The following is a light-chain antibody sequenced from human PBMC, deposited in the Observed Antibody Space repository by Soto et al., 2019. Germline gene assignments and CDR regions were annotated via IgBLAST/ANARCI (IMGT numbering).Light chain of an antibody. V-gene: IGLV2-14*01. J-gene: IGLJ1*01. Sequence: QSALTQPASVSGSPGQSITISCTGSNSDVGAYNFVSWYQQHPGSAPKLVIYEVTKRHSGVSYRLSGSKSGNTASLTISGLQAEDEADYYCSSYGSGTTSYVFGSGTKVTVL. CDR2: EVT. CDR1: NSDVGAYNF. CDR3: SSYGSGTTSYV.